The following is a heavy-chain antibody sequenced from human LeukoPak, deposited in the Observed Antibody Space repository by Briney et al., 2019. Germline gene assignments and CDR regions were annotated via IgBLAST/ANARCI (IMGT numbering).Heavy chain of an antibody. CDR2: ITSSGNTI. CDR1: GFTFSSHE. J-gene: IGHJ4*02. D-gene: IGHD3-16*01. CDR3: ARGPPAYY. Sequence: GGSLRLSCAASGFTFSSHEMNWVRQAPGRGLEWVSYITSSGNTIYYADSVKGRFTISRDNAKNSLYLQMNSLRAEDTAVYYCARGPPAYYWGQGTLGTVSS. V-gene: IGHV3-48*03.